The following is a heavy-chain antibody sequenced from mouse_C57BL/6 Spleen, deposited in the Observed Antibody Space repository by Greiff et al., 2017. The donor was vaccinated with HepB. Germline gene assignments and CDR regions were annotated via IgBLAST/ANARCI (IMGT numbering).Heavy chain of an antibody. Sequence: VQLQQPGAELVKPGASVKMSCKASGYTFTSYWITWVKQRPGQGLEWIGDIYPGSGSTNYNEKFKSKATLTVDTSSSTAYMQLSSLTSEDSAVYYCARHITTVVAPLGAMDYWGQGTSVTVSS. CDR3: ARHITTVVAPLGAMDY. CDR1: GYTFTSYW. J-gene: IGHJ4*01. CDR2: IYPGSGST. V-gene: IGHV1-55*01. D-gene: IGHD1-1*01.